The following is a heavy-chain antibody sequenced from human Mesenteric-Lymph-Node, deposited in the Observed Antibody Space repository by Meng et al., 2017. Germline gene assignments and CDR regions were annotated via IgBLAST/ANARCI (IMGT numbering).Heavy chain of an antibody. CDR1: GFTFNSHS. D-gene: IGHD3-10*01. Sequence: GGSLRLSCVASGFTFNSHSMHWVRQAPGKGLEWVSAISSSSSSIYYADSVKGRFTISRDNAKKSLYLQMNSLRGEDTAVYYCARLGKSDYFDYWGQGTLVTVSS. CDR2: ISSSSSSI. J-gene: IGHJ4*02. CDR3: ARLGKSDYFDY. V-gene: IGHV3-21*01.